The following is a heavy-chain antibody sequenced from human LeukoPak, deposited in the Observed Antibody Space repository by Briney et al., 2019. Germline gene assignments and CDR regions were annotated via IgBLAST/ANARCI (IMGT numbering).Heavy chain of an antibody. D-gene: IGHD3-10*01. CDR1: GGSISSGDYY. Sequence: SQTLSLTCTVSGGSISSGDYYWSWIRQPPGKGLEWIGYIYYSGSTNYNPSLKSRVTISVDTSKNQFSLKLSSVTAADTAVYYCARRLPWFQGSNFDIWGQGTMVTVSS. V-gene: IGHV4-30-4*01. J-gene: IGHJ3*02. CDR3: ARRLPWFQGSNFDI. CDR2: IYYSGST.